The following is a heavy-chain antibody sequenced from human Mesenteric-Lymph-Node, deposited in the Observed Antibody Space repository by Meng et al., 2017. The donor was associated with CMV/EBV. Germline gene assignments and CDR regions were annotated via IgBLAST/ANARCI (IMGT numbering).Heavy chain of an antibody. CDR3: ARSLRSLPYFDF. CDR2: IYYTGGT. D-gene: IGHD2-21*02. CDR1: GGSITSGAYY. Sequence: SETLSLTCSVSGGSITSGAYYWSWVRQHPGKGLEWIGYIYYTGGTDYNPSLKSRVTISGDATKNQFSLNLRSVTAADTAVYYCARSLRSLPYFDFWGRGTLVTVSS. V-gene: IGHV4-31*03. J-gene: IGHJ4*02.